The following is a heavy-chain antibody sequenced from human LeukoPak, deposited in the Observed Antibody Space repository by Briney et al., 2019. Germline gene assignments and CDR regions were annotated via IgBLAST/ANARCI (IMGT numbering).Heavy chain of an antibody. V-gene: IGHV4-30-2*01. J-gene: IGHJ3*02. CDR3: ARGKSDAFEM. CDR2: IYHSGST. D-gene: IGHD4-23*01. CDR1: GGSISSGGYS. Sequence: SETLSRTCAVSGGSISSGGYSWSWIRQPPGKGLEWIGYIYHSGSTYYNPSLKSRAPVSVDRSQKQFSLKLSSVTAADTAVFFCARGKSDAFEMWGQATMLTVSS.